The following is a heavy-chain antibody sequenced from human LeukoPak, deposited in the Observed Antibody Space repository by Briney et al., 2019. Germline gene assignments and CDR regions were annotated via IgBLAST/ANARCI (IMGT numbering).Heavy chain of an antibody. D-gene: IGHD2-21*01. Sequence: PGGSLRLSCAASGISFSSYWMSWVRQAPGKGLEWVANIKQDGSEKYYVDSVKGRFTISRDNAKNSLYLQMNSLRAEDTAVYYCAREGFASVTYNAFDIWGQGTMVTVSS. CDR2: IKQDGSEK. J-gene: IGHJ3*02. V-gene: IGHV3-7*01. CDR3: AREGFASVTYNAFDI. CDR1: GISFSSYW.